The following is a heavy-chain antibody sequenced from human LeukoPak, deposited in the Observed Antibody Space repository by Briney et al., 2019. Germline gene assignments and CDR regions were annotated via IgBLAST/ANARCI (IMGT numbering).Heavy chain of an antibody. D-gene: IGHD1-26*01. Sequence: GGSLRLSCAASGFTFSSYAMSWVRQAPGKGLEWVSAISGSGGSTYYADSVKGRFTISRDNSKNTLYLQMNSLRAEDTAVYYCANPPCWAQLGATRVYSGQGTLVTVSS. CDR2: ISGSGGST. CDR1: GFTFSSYA. V-gene: IGHV3-23*01. J-gene: IGHJ4*02. CDR3: ANPPCWAQLGATRVY.